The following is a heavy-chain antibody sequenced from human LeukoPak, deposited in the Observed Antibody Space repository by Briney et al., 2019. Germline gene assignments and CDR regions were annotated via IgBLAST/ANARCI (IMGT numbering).Heavy chain of an antibody. Sequence: GGSLRLSCAASGFTLSSYWMTWVRQAPGKGLEWVSSISSSSSSYIYYADSVKGRFTISRDNAKNSLYLQMNSLRAEDTAVYYCARDLGHSYGYFFDYWGQGTLVTVSS. CDR3: ARDLGHSYGYFFDY. CDR1: GFTLSSYW. D-gene: IGHD5-18*01. V-gene: IGHV3-21*01. J-gene: IGHJ4*02. CDR2: ISSSSSSYI.